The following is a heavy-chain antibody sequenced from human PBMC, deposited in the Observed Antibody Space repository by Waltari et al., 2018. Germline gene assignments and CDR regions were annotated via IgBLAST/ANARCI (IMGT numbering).Heavy chain of an antibody. D-gene: IGHD3-22*01. CDR1: GGSISSGSYY. Sequence: QVQLQESGPGLVKPSQTLSLTCTVSGGSISSGSYYWIWIRQPAGKGLEWIGRIYTSGSTNYNPSLKSRVTISVDTSKNQFSLKLSSVTAADTAVYYCAREINYYDSSGYPNWGQGTLVTVSS. CDR3: AREINYYDSSGYPN. CDR2: IYTSGST. J-gene: IGHJ4*02. V-gene: IGHV4-61*02.